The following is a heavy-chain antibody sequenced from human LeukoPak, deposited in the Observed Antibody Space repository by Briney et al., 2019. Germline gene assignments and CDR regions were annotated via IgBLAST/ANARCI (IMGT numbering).Heavy chain of an antibody. CDR1: GYTFTSYA. CDR2: INTNTGNP. CDR3: GRDPKLGIRGYTYGYIDS. D-gene: IGHD5-18*01. J-gene: IGHJ4*02. V-gene: IGHV7-4-1*02. Sequence: ASAKVSCKTSGYTFTSYAISWVRQAPGQGLEWMGWINTNTGNPTYVQGFAGRYVFSLDTSVSTAYLQISGLKADDTAVYYCGRDPKLGIRGYTYGYIDSWGQGTLVIVSS.